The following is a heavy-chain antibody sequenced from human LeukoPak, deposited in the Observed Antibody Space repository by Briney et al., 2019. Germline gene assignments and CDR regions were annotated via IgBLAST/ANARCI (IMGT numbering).Heavy chain of an antibody. CDR1: GFTFSSYD. CDR2: ISYDGSNK. Sequence: GRSLRLSCAASGFTFSSYDMHWVRQAPGKGLEWVAVISYDGSNKYYADSVKGRFTISRGNSKNTLSLQMHSLRAEDTAVYYCAKSARFCTNVVCYTNYYYGMDVWAKGPRSPSP. CDR3: AKSARFCTNVVCYTNYYYGMDV. V-gene: IGHV3-30*18. D-gene: IGHD2-8*01. J-gene: IGHJ6*02.